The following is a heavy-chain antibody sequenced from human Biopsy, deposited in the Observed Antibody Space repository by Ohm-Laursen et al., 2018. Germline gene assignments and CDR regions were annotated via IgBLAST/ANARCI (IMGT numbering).Heavy chain of an antibody. CDR2: ILPMLGTV. J-gene: IGHJ5*02. CDR1: GGTFQKYG. V-gene: IGHV1-69*10. Sequence: GASVKVSCKASGGTFQKYGVTWVRRAPGQGLEWMGGILPMLGTVQYARKLRGRVTITADKPTSTAYMELTSLTSDDTAVYYCARDTLMAQPLVPGENWFDPWGQGTLVTVSS. D-gene: IGHD3-10*01. CDR3: ARDTLMAQPLVPGENWFDP.